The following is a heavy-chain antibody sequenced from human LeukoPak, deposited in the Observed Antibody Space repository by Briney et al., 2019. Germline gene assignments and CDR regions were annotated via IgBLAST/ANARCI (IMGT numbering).Heavy chain of an antibody. Sequence: GGSLRLSCAASGFTFNSHGIQWVRQAPGKGLEWVAEISYDESHKFFVDSVKGRFTISRDNSKNTLYLQMNSLKSEDTALYYCAKDEGDFWRREIDAFDMWGQGTMVTVSS. V-gene: IGHV3-30*18. CDR3: AKDEGDFWRREIDAFDM. J-gene: IGHJ3*02. D-gene: IGHD3-3*01. CDR1: GFTFNSHG. CDR2: ISYDESHK.